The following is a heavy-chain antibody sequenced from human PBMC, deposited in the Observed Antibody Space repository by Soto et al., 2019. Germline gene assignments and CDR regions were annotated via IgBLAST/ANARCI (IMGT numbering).Heavy chain of an antibody. D-gene: IGHD2-2*01. CDR2: IIPSYGTP. V-gene: IGHV1-69*01. CDR3: ASQDPPRDRYCSSYSCYDGWFES. Sequence: QVQLDQSGPEVKKSGSSVKVSCQASGGAFGTFAISWLRQAPGQGLEWMGGIIPSYGTPHYAQICKGRVTISADATTDTGYMEVNSMKSADTAVYYCASQDPPRDRYCSSYSCYDGWFESWGQGTLVTVST. CDR1: GGAFGTFA. J-gene: IGHJ5*01.